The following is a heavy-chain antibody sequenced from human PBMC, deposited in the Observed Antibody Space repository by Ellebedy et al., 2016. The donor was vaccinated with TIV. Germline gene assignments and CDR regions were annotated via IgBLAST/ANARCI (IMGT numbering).Heavy chain of an antibody. CDR2: ISWNSGGI. V-gene: IGHV3-9*01. J-gene: IGHJ5*02. Sequence: SLKISXAASGFTFDDFAMHWVRQAPGKGLEWVSGISWNSGGIGYADSVKGRFTISRDNAKNTVFLQMKSLTAEDTAVYYCVRSFGRVFDPWGQGTLVTVSS. CDR1: GFTFDDFA. D-gene: IGHD3-10*01. CDR3: VRSFGRVFDP.